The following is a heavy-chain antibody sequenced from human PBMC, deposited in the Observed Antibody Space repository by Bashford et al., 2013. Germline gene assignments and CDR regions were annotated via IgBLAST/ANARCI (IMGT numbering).Heavy chain of an antibody. Sequence: GSLRLSCAASGFPFIQYYMSWIRQAPGKGLEWVAYISNSGDIRYYADSVEGRFTISRDNANDLLFLQMNSLRVEDSAVYFCARENPLSEKYHLLFGSHFGLDVWGRGTTVTVSS. J-gene: IGHJ6*02. V-gene: IGHV3-11*01. D-gene: IGHD2-2*01. CDR3: ARENPLSEKYHLLFGSHFGLDV. CDR2: ISNSGDIR. CDR1: GFPFIQYY.